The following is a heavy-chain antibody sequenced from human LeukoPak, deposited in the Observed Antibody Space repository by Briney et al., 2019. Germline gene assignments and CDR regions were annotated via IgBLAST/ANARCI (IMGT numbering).Heavy chain of an antibody. V-gene: IGHV3-30*03. CDR2: ISWDGSDK. J-gene: IGHJ4*02. Sequence: TGGSLRLSCVASGFDSNTFGMHWVRQAPDTGLEWVAVISWDGSDKYYADSVKGRFTISRDNSKNTLYLQMDSLRSGDTGVYYCVRQAQEDYWGQGTLVTVSS. CDR1: GFDSNTFG. CDR3: VRQAQEDY.